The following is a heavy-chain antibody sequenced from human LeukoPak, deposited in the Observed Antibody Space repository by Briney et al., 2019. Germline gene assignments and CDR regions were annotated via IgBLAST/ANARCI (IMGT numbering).Heavy chain of an antibody. J-gene: IGHJ4*02. CDR2: ISYDGSTK. V-gene: IGHV3-30*18. Sequence: GGSLRLSCAASGFTFSTYGMHWVRQAPGKGLEWVTLISYDGSTKYYSDSVKGRSTLSRDNSKNTLYLQMNSLRAEDTAVYYCAKDNRDYGLDYWGQGTLVTVSS. CDR3: AKDNRDYGLDY. CDR1: GFTFSTYG. D-gene: IGHD4-17*01.